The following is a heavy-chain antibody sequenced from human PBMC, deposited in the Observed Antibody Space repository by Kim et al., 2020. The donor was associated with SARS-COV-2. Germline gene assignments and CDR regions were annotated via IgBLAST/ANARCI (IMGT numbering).Heavy chain of an antibody. D-gene: IGHD2-2*02. J-gene: IGHJ5*02. V-gene: IGHV4-39*01. Sequence: SETLSLTCTVSGGSISSSSYYWGWIRQPPGKGLEWIGSIYYSGSTYYNPSLKSRVTISVDTSKNQFSLKLSSVTAADTAVYYCASRTSHCYTVCTDWFDPWGQGTLVTVSS. CDR2: IYYSGST. CDR3: ASRTSHCYTVCTDWFDP. CDR1: GGSISSSSYY.